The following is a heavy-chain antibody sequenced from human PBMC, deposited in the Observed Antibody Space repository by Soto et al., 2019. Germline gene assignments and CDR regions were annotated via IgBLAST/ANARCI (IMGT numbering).Heavy chain of an antibody. CDR1: GGSINNYY. J-gene: IGHJ5*02. D-gene: IGHD6-19*01. CDR3: AARGSGWIQNWFDP. V-gene: IGHV4-34*01. CDR2: INHSGST. Sequence: SETLSLTCTVSGGSINNYYWSWIRQPPGKGLEWIGEINHSGSTNYSPSLKSRVTISVDTSKNQFSLKLSSVTAADKAVYYCAARGSGWIQNWFDPWGQGTLVTVPQ.